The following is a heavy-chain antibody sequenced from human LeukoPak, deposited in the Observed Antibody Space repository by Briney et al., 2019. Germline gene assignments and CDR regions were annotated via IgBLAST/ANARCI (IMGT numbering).Heavy chain of an antibody. Sequence: ASVKVSCKASGYTFTGYYMHWVRQAPGQGLEWMGWINPNSGGTNYAQKFQGRVTMTRDTSISTAYMELSSLRSEDTAVYYCARGAGSDNYYYYYYMDVWGKGTTVTVSS. J-gene: IGHJ6*03. CDR2: INPNSGGT. CDR3: ARGAGSDNYYYYYYMDV. CDR1: GYTFTGYY. D-gene: IGHD6-19*01. V-gene: IGHV1-2*02.